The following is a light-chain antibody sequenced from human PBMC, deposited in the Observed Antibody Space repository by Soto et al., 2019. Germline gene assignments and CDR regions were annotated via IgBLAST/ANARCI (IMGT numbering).Light chain of an antibody. V-gene: IGLV2-14*03. Sequence: QSALTQPASVSGSPGQSITISCTGTSSDIGGYNFVSWYQQHPGKAPKLMIYDVTNRPSGVSTRFSGSTSGNTASLTISGLQAEDEADYYCSSYASSVYVLFGGGTKLTVL. CDR2: DVT. CDR1: SSDIGGYNF. CDR3: SSYASSVYVL. J-gene: IGLJ2*01.